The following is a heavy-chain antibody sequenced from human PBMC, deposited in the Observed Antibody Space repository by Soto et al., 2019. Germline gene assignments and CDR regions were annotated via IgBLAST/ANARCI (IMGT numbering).Heavy chain of an antibody. J-gene: IGHJ5*02. Sequence: QITLKESGPTLVEPTQTLTLTCSFSGFSLSSSGVGVGWLRQAPGKALECLGIIYWDNDRRYNRSLKKRLTLTHANSKALVILTRAYMEPVDTAAYYCSHRVPFYSSWNLSGFHPWGQGTLVTVS. CDR1: GFSLSSSGVG. V-gene: IGHV2-5*02. CDR2: IYWDNDR. CDR3: SHRVPFYSSWNLSGFHP. D-gene: IGHD1-7*01.